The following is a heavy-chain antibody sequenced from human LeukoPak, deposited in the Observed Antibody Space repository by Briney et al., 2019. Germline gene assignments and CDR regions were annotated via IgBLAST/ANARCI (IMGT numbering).Heavy chain of an antibody. V-gene: IGHV4-34*01. CDR1: GGPFSGYY. J-gene: IGHJ2*01. Sequence: PSETLSLTCAVYGGPFSGYYWSWIRQPPGKGLEWIGEINHSGSTNYNPSLKSRVTISVDKPKNQFSLKLSSVTAADTAVYYCASQTITGDWYFDLWGRGTLVTVPS. D-gene: IGHD7-27*01. CDR3: ASQTITGDWYFDL. CDR2: INHSGST.